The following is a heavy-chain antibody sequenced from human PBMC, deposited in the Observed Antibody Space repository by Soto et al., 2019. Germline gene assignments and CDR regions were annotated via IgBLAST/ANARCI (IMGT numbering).Heavy chain of an antibody. CDR3: SRTGPVPGSGLGLYFRLDV. V-gene: IGHV5-10-1*01. CDR1: GCSFTTYW. CDR2: IGPRDCNS. J-gene: IGHJ6*04. Sequence: GEVLNISWKGSGCSFTTYWLSWVRPMPGERLVGVGRIGPRDCNSNNNPSFQGHVTMSADRSTNAAYLQWSSLKASDTAIYYCSRTGPVPGSGLGLYFRLDVWGKGTTVTVSS. D-gene: IGHD3-10*01.